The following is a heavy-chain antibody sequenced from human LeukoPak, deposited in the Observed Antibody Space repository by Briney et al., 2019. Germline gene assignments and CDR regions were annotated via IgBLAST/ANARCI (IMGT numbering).Heavy chain of an antibody. CDR1: GFSFSTYW. D-gene: IGHD3-22*01. CDR2: IKQDGSEK. V-gene: IGHV3-7*01. Sequence: GGSLRLSCSASGFSFSTYWMSWVRQAPGKRPELMANIKQDGSEKYYVDSVKGRFTISRDNAKNSLFLQMNSLRAEDTAMYYCVRGKGYYEIRGQGTLVTVSS. J-gene: IGHJ4*02. CDR3: VRGKGYYEI.